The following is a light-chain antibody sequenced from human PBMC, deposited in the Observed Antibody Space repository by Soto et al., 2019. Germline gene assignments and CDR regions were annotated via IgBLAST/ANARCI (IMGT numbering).Light chain of an antibody. CDR3: QQYNSYPLT. CDR2: KAS. Sequence: DIQMTQSPSTLSASVGERVTITCRASQSISAWLAWYQQKPGKAPKLLIYKASNVESGVPSRFSGSGSGTEFTLTISSLQPDDFATYYCQQYNSYPLTFGQGTLLEIK. CDR1: QSISAW. J-gene: IGKJ5*01. V-gene: IGKV1-5*03.